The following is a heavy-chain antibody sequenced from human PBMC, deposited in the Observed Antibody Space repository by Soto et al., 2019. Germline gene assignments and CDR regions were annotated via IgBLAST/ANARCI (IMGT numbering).Heavy chain of an antibody. V-gene: IGHV1-69*12. Sequence: QVQLVQSGAEVKQPGSSVKVSCKASGGTFSSYAISWVRQAPGQGLEWMGGIIPIFGTANYAQKVQGRVTITADESTSTAYMELSSLRSEDTAVYYCATDIVYAMGRDYWGQGTLVTVSS. J-gene: IGHJ4*02. D-gene: IGHD2-8*01. CDR1: GGTFSSYA. CDR2: IIPIFGTA. CDR3: ATDIVYAMGRDY.